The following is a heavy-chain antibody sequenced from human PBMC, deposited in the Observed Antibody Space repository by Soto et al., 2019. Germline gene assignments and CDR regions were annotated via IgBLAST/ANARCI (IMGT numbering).Heavy chain of an antibody. CDR1: GFSFSDCG. J-gene: IGHJ6*02. CDR2: IPYDGSNK. D-gene: IGHD3-22*01. V-gene: IGHV3-30*18. Sequence: QVQLVESGGGVVQPGRSLRRSCAASGFSFSDCGMHWVRQAPGKGLEWVAVIPYDGSNKYYADSVKGRFTISRDNSNNTLYLQMNTLRAEETALYYCAKDNADNYESGAAPPGYYYGMDVWGQGATVTVSS. CDR3: AKDNADNYESGAAPPGYYYGMDV.